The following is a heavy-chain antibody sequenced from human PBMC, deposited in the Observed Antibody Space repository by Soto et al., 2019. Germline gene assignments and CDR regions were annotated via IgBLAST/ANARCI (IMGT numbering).Heavy chain of an antibody. Sequence: SETLSLTCTVSGGSISRYYCSWIRQPPGKGLEWIGYIYYSGSTNYNPSLKSRVTISVDTSKNQFSLKLSSVTAADTAVYDCARFPLSYCSITSCYPYSCGMDVWGPGTTVTVSS. CDR2: IYYSGST. V-gene: IGHV4-59*01. J-gene: IGHJ6*02. D-gene: IGHD2-2*01. CDR1: GGSISRYY. CDR3: ARFPLSYCSITSCYPYSCGMDV.